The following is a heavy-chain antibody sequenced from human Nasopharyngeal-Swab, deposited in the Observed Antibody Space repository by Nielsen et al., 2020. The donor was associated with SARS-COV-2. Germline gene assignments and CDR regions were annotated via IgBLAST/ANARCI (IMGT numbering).Heavy chain of an antibody. D-gene: IGHD3-16*01. CDR3: ATGGRSAFEI. CDR2: IINDETTT. J-gene: IGHJ3*02. Sequence: LSLTCAASGFTFSRYWMHWVRQVPGKGLVWVSRIINDETTTRYADSVKGRFTISRDNAKNTLYLQMNSLRAEDTAVYFCATGGRSAFEIWGQGTIVTVSS. V-gene: IGHV3-74*01. CDR1: GFTFSRYW.